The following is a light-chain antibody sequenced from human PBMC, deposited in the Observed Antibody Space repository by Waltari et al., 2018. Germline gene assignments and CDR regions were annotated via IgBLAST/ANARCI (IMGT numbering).Light chain of an antibody. CDR1: SSNIGCNY. V-gene: IGLV1-47*01. CDR3: AAWDDSLSVL. Sequence: QSVLTQPPSVPGTPGQRVTISCSGSSSNIGCNYVYWYQQLPGTTPTRLIYRINRRPPGVPTRFSGSKSGTSASLAISGLRSEDEADYYCAAWDDSLSVLFGGGTKLTVL. CDR2: RIN. J-gene: IGLJ2*01.